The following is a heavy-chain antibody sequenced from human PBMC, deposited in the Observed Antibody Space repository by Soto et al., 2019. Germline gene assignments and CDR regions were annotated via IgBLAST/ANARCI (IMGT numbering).Heavy chain of an antibody. Sequence: GGSLRLSCAASGFTFSSYAMHWVRQAPGKGLEWVAVISYDGSNKYYADSVKGRFTISRDNSKNTLYLQMNSLRAEDTAVYYCARDLSGASWAKSFYYYYGMDVWGQGTTVTVSS. CDR2: ISYDGSNK. J-gene: IGHJ6*02. CDR1: GFTFSSYA. CDR3: ARDLSGASWAKSFYYYYGMDV. V-gene: IGHV3-30-3*01. D-gene: IGHD1-26*01.